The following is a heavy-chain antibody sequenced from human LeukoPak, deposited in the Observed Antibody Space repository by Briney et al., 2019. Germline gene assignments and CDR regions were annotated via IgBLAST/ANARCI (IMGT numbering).Heavy chain of an antibody. J-gene: IGHJ4*02. Sequence: GGSLRLSCAASGFTFSSYWMHWVRHTPGKGLVWVSRIKGDGSSTSYADSVKGRFTISRDNAKNSLYLQMNSLRAEDTALYYCAKDRYSSSWYYFDYWGQGTLVTVSS. CDR2: IKGDGSST. CDR3: AKDRYSSSWYYFDY. CDR1: GFTFSSYW. D-gene: IGHD6-13*01. V-gene: IGHV3-74*01.